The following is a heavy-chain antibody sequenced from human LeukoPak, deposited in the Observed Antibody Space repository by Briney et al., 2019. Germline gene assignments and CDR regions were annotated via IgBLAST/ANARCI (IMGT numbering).Heavy chain of an antibody. D-gene: IGHD1-26*01. CDR2: MYYSGNT. J-gene: IGHJ4*02. V-gene: IGHV4-30-4*01. Sequence: SETLSLTCTVSGGSISSGDYYWRWIRQPPGKGLEWIGYMYYSGNTYCNPSLKSRVSISVDTSKNQFSLKLTSVTAADTAVYYCVRRMVGAIRPFDYWGQGTLVTVSS. CDR3: VRRMVGAIRPFDY. CDR1: GGSISSGDYY.